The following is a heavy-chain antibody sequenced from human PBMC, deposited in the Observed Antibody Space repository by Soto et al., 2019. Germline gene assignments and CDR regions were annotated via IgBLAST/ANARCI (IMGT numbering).Heavy chain of an antibody. CDR2: IYYSGST. J-gene: IGHJ5*02. Sequence: QVQLQESGPGLVKPSQTLSLTCTVSGGSISSGGYYWSWIRQHPGKGLEWIGYIYYSGSTYYNPSLKGRVTISVDTSKNQFHLKLSSVTAAETAVYYCARASLLRITMIVVVNKFDPWGQGTLVTVSS. CDR1: GGSISSGGYY. V-gene: IGHV4-31*03. D-gene: IGHD3-22*01. CDR3: ARASLLRITMIVVVNKFDP.